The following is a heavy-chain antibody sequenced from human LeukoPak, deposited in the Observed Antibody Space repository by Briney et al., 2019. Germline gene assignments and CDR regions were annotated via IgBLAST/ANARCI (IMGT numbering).Heavy chain of an antibody. CDR2: VSNSGNT. J-gene: IGHJ4*02. CDR3: ASRAFYDSSGLDF. Sequence: PSETLSLTCSVSGGSIRNYYWTWIRQPPGKGPEWIGHVSNSGNTKYNPSLKSRVTISIDTSKKHFSLNLSSVSAADTAVYYCASRAFYDSSGLDFWGQGILVTVSS. D-gene: IGHD3-22*01. V-gene: IGHV4-59*08. CDR1: GGSIRNYY.